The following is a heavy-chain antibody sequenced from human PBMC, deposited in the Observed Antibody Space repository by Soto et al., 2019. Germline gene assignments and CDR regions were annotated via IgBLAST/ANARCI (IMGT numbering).Heavy chain of an antibody. CDR1: GFTFSNCW. Sequence: EVQLVESGGGLVQPGGSLRLSCAASGFTFSNCWMHWVRQAPGKGLVWVSRINFDESITSYADSVKGRFTISRDNAKKTLYLQMNSLRDEDTAVYYCARAGYGSGSYHFDYWGQGTLVTVSS. V-gene: IGHV3-74*01. D-gene: IGHD3-10*01. CDR3: ARAGYGSGSYHFDY. J-gene: IGHJ4*02. CDR2: INFDESIT.